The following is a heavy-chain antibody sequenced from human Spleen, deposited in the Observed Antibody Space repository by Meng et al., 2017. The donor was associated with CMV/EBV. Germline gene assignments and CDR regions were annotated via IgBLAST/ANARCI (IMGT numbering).Heavy chain of an antibody. D-gene: IGHD2-8*01. CDR2: ISSSGSTI. V-gene: IGHV3-11*04. Sequence: GESLKISCAASGFTFSDYYMSWIRQAPGKGLEWVSYISSSGSTIYYADSVKGRFTISRDNSRNTLYLQVNSLRAEDTAVYHCARDDCSSGVCYLFDYWGQGTLVTVSS. CDR3: ARDDCSSGVCYLFDY. J-gene: IGHJ4*02. CDR1: GFTFSDYY.